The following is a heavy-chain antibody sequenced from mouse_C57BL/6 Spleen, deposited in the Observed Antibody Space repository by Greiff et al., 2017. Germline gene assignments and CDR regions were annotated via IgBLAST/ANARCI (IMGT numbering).Heavy chain of an antibody. CDR1: GFTFSNYW. D-gene: IGHD2-3*01. CDR3: TGDGYYPRFAY. J-gene: IGHJ3*01. CDR2: IRLKSDNYAT. V-gene: IGHV6-3*01. Sequence: EVKLVESGGGLVQPGGSMKLSCVASGFTFSNYWMNWVRQSPEKGLEWVAQIRLKSDNYATHYAESVKGRFTISRDDSKSSVYLQMNNLRAEDTGIYYCTGDGYYPRFAYWGQGTLVTVSA.